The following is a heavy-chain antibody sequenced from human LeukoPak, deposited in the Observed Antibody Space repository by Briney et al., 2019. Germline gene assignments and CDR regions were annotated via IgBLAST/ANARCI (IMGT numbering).Heavy chain of an antibody. CDR1: GGSFSGYY. D-gene: IGHD3-22*01. CDR2: INHSGST. Sequence: SETLSLTCAVYGGSFSGYYRSWIRQPPGKGLEWIGEINHSGSTNYNPSLKSRVTISVDTSKNQFSLKLSSVTAADTAVYYCARDFGSSGYYYAFDIWGQGTMVTVSS. V-gene: IGHV4-34*01. CDR3: ARDFGSSGYYYAFDI. J-gene: IGHJ3*02.